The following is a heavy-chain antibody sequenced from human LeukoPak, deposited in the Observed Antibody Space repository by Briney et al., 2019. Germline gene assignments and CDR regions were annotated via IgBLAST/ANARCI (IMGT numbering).Heavy chain of an antibody. CDR3: AKDLTQWSKHYNYYMDV. V-gene: IGHV3-74*01. D-gene: IGHD6-19*01. CDR2: INSDGSRA. Sequence: GGSLRLSCAASGFTFSSYWMHWVRQAPGKGLVWVSRINSDGSRATYADSVKGRFTISRDNAKNTLYLQLNSLRGEDTAVYYCAKDLTQWSKHYNYYMDVWGKGTTVTISS. J-gene: IGHJ6*03. CDR1: GFTFSSYW.